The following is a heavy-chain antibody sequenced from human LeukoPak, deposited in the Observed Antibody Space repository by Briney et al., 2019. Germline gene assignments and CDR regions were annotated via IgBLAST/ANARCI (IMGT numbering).Heavy chain of an antibody. J-gene: IGHJ6*03. CDR1: GGSFSGYY. V-gene: IGHV4-34*01. CDR3: ARGAFCGGDCYSGGNYYYYYMDV. D-gene: IGHD2-21*02. Sequence: SETLSLTCAVYGGSFSGYYWSWIRQPPGKGLEWIGEINHSGSTNYNPSLKSRVTISVDTSKNQSSLKLSSVTAADTAVYYCARGAFCGGDCYSGGNYYYYYMDVWGKGTTVTVSS. CDR2: INHSGST.